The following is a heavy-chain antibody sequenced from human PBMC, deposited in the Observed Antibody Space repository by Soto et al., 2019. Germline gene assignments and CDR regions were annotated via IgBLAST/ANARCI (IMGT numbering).Heavy chain of an antibody. Sequence: QVQLVESGGGVVQPGRSLRLSCAASGFTFSNYAMHWVRQTPGKGLEWAAIVSYDGNNQYYADSVKGRFTITRDNYENTRYLQMNSQRVEDTALYYCARAGASGRWRPWYFDLWGRGPLVTVSS. D-gene: IGHD6-25*01. CDR1: GFTFSNYA. CDR3: ARAGASGRWRPWYFDL. CDR2: VSYDGNNQ. V-gene: IGHV3-30-3*01. J-gene: IGHJ2*01.